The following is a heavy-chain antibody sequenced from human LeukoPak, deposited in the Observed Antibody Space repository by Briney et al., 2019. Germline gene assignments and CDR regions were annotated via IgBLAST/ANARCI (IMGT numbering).Heavy chain of an antibody. D-gene: IGHD3-10*01. Sequence: ASVKVSCKASGGTFSSYAISWVRQAPGQGLEWMGRIIPIFGTANYAQKFQGRVTITTDESTSTAYMELSSLRSDDTAVYYCARQKDYYGPANWFDRGGQGTLVTVS. V-gene: IGHV1-69*05. J-gene: IGHJ5*02. CDR2: IIPIFGTA. CDR1: GGTFSSYA. CDR3: ARQKDYYGPANWFDR.